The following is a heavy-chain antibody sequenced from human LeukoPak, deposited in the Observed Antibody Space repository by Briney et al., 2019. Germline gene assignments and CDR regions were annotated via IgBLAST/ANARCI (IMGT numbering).Heavy chain of an antibody. J-gene: IGHJ4*02. CDR1: GGSISSGGYY. CDR3: ARVMDYYDSSGTSDY. V-gene: IGHV4-31*03. Sequence: SETLSLTCTVSGGSISSGGYYWSWIRQHPGKGLEWIGYIYYSGSTYYNPSLQSRVTISVDTSKNQFSLKLSSVTAADTAVYYCARVMDYYDSSGTSDYWGQGTLVTVSS. D-gene: IGHD3-22*01. CDR2: IYYSGST.